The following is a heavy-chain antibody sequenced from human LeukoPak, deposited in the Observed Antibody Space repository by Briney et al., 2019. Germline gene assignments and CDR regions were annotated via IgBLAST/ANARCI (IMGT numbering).Heavy chain of an antibody. Sequence: KASETMSLTCTVSGGFISSFYWRWIRQPPGKGMGWIGYIYYSGSTNYNPSLKSRVTISVATSKNQFSLKLSSVTAADTAVYYCARDCSSTSCFDYWGQGTLVTVSS. CDR2: IYYSGST. D-gene: IGHD2-2*01. V-gene: IGHV4-59*01. J-gene: IGHJ4*02. CDR3: ARDCSSTSCFDY. CDR1: GGFISSFY.